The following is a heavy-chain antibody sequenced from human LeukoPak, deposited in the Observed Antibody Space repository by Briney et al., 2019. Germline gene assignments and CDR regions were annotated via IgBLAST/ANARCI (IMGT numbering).Heavy chain of an antibody. D-gene: IGHD3-3*01. CDR1: GGSFSGYY. V-gene: IGHV4-34*01. Sequence: SETLSLTCAVYGGSFSGYYWSWIRQPPGKGLEWIGGINHSGSTNYNPSLKSRVTISVDTSKNQFSLKLSSVTAADTAVYYCARGPKITIFGVVKRAYFDYWGQGTLVAVSS. CDR3: ARGPKITIFGVVKRAYFDY. J-gene: IGHJ4*02. CDR2: INHSGST.